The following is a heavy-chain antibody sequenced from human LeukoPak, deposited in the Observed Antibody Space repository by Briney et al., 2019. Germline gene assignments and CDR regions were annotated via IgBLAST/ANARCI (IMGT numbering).Heavy chain of an antibody. CDR2: ISSSGSTI. J-gene: IGHJ5*02. V-gene: IGHV3-11*01. D-gene: IGHD2-2*01. CDR3: AREAVVPAAPSWFDP. CDR1: GFTFSNYY. Sequence: GGSLRLSCAASGFTFSNYYMSWIRQAPGKGLEWVSYISSSGSTIYYADSVKGRFTISRDNAKNSLYLQMNSLRAEDTAVYYCAREAVVPAAPSWFDPWGQGTLVTVSS.